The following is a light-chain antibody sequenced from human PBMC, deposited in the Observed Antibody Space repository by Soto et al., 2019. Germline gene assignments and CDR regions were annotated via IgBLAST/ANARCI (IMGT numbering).Light chain of an antibody. CDR3: SSYTTTSTQV. V-gene: IGLV2-14*01. CDR1: NSDIGHYNY. CDR2: EVR. Sequence: QSALTQPASVSGSPGQSITISCTGTNSDIGHYNYVSWYQQHPGKVPKLIISEVRNRPSGVSDRFSGSKSGSSASLTISGLQTEDEADYYCSSYTTTSTQVFGSGTKVTVL. J-gene: IGLJ1*01.